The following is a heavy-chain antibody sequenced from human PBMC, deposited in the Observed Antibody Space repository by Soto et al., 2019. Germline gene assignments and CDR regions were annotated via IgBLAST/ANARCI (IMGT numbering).Heavy chain of an antibody. Sequence: SETLSLTCAVSGGSFSGYYWSWIRQPPGKGLEWIGEINHSGSTNYNPSLKSRVTISVDTSKNQFSLKLSSVTAADTAVYYCARGWGRIFDYWGQGTLVT. V-gene: IGHV4-34*01. CDR2: INHSGST. D-gene: IGHD7-27*01. J-gene: IGHJ4*02. CDR3: ARGWGRIFDY. CDR1: GGSFSGYY.